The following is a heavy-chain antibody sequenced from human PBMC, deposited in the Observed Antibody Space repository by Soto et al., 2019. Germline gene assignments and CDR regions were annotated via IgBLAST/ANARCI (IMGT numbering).Heavy chain of an antibody. V-gene: IGHV3-30-3*02. CDR3: AKITSSGAFDV. CDR1: GFSFRSHA. CDR2: ISYNGGVK. Sequence: QVQLVESGGGVVQPGKSLRVSCEGSGFSFRSHAIHWVRQPPGKGLEWVTLISYNGGVKSYADSVKGRFTISRDNSKNTVHLQMNSLTPDDTAVYYCAKITSSGAFDVWGQGTLVIVSS. J-gene: IGHJ3*01.